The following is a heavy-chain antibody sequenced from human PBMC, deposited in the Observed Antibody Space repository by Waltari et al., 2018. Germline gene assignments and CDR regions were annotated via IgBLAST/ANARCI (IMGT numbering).Heavy chain of an antibody. D-gene: IGHD4-17*01. CDR3: ARNRADVDSDGNWFDP. J-gene: IGHJ5*02. Sequence: QVQLVQSGAEVKRPGSSVKVSCKASGGPPSRYPVTRVRQAPGHGLEWRGRVTPVVDKGNYEQNVQGKLTLSADKGTRTAYMELSSLTPDDTAVYYCARNRADVDSDGNWFDPWGQGTLVTVSS. V-gene: IGHV1-69*04. CDR1: GGPPSRYP. CDR2: VTPVVDKG.